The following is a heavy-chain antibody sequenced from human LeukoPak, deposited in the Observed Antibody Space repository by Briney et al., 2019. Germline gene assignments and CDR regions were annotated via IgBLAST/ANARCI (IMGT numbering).Heavy chain of an antibody. CDR3: ARGPEDIVVVPFDY. Sequence: SETLSLTCAVSGGSISSGGYYWSWIRQPPGKGLEWIGEINHSGSTNYNPSLKSRVTISVDTSKNQFSLKLTSVTAADTAVYYCARGPEDIVVVPFDYWGQGTLVTVSS. CDR1: GGSISSGGYY. CDR2: INHSGST. J-gene: IGHJ4*02. V-gene: IGHV4-34*01. D-gene: IGHD2-2*01.